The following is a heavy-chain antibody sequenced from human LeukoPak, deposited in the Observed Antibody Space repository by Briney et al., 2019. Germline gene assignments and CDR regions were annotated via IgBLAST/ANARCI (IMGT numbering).Heavy chain of an antibody. V-gene: IGHV3-21*01. J-gene: IGHJ3*01. Sequence: PGGSLRLSCAASGFNFTIYSMNWVRQAPGKGLEGVSSISSASAYIDYADSVKGRFTISRDNAKNSLYLQMNSLRAEDSALYYCAKDESRVRGIIRDAFDLWGQGTMVSVSS. CDR1: GFNFTIYS. CDR2: ISSASAYI. CDR3: AKDESRVRGIIRDAFDL. D-gene: IGHD3-10*01.